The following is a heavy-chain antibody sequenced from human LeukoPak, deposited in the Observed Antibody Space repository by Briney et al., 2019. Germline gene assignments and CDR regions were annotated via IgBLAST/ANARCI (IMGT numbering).Heavy chain of an antibody. CDR3: ARVFGGYPSLFDY. V-gene: IGHV1-2*02. Sequence: ASVKVSCKASGYTFTGYYMHWVRQAPGQGLEWMGWINPNSGGTNYAQKLQGRVTMTTDTSTSTAYMELRSLRSDDTAVYYCARVFGGYPSLFDYWGQGTLVTVSS. CDR2: INPNSGGT. D-gene: IGHD3-22*01. CDR1: GYTFTGYY. J-gene: IGHJ4*02.